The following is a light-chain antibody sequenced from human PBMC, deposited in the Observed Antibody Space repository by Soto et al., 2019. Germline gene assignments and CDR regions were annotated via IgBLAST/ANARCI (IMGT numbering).Light chain of an antibody. V-gene: IGKV3D-15*01. Sequence: EIVMTQSPGTLPVSTGQGATLSCRASHSVDSNLAWYQQKPGQAPRLLIFGASTRPTGIPDRFSGSGSGTEFTLTISSLQSEDFAVYYCQQYDKWPLTFGGGTKVDIK. CDR1: HSVDSN. CDR3: QQYDKWPLT. CDR2: GAS. J-gene: IGKJ4*01.